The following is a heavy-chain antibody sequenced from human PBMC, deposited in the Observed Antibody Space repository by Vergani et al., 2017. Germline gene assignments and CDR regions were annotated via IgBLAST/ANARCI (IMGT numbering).Heavy chain of an antibody. CDR1: EFTFSNYA. J-gene: IGHJ4*02. Sequence: EVQLLESGGGLVQPGGSLRLTCAASEFTFSNYAMNWVRQAPGKGLEWVSGISGSGVSAYYTDSVKGRFTISRDNSKNMLFLQMNNLRTEDTAIYYCAKQYFVSGNYLFDSWGQETLVTVSS. D-gene: IGHD3-10*01. CDR2: ISGSGVSA. CDR3: AKQYFVSGNYLFDS. V-gene: IGHV3-23*01.